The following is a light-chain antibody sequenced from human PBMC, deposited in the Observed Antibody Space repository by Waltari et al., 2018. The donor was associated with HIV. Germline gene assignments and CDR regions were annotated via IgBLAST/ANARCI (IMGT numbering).Light chain of an antibody. J-gene: IGKJ5*01. Sequence: DIEMTQSPSSLSASVGDRVAITCRSSEFINSYLHWYQLTPGKAPRLLVFGASTLHRGVPSRFSGSGSETDYILTINNLQPEDFGTYFCQQTYNTPHTFGLGTRLEVK. V-gene: IGKV1-39*01. CDR2: GAS. CDR3: QQTYNTPHT. CDR1: EFINSY.